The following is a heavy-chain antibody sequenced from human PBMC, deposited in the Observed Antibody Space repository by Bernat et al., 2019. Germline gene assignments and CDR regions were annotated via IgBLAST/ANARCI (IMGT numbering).Heavy chain of an antibody. Sequence: EVQLVESGGGLVQPGGSLRLPCAASGFTFSSYEMNWVRQAPGKVLEWVSYISSSGSTIYYADSVKGRFTISRDNAKNSLYLQMNSLRAEDTAVYYCARDHHFCKLGPDWYFDLWGRGTLVTVSS. D-gene: IGHD3-3*02. V-gene: IGHV3-48*03. J-gene: IGHJ2*01. CDR3: ARDHHFCKLGPDWYFDL. CDR2: ISSSGSTI. CDR1: GFTFSSYE.